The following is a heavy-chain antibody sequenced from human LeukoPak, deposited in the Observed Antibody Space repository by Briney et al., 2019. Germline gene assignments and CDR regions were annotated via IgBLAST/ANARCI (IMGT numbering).Heavy chain of an antibody. D-gene: IGHD3-3*01. CDR2: IWYDGSNK. CDR1: GFTFSSYG. Sequence: GGSLRLSCAASGFTFSSYGMHWVRQAPGKGLEWVAVIWYDGSNKYYADSVKGRFTISRDNSKNTLYLQMNSLRAEDTAVYYCARDHRFLEHGDYWGQGTLVTVPS. J-gene: IGHJ4*02. CDR3: ARDHRFLEHGDY. V-gene: IGHV3-33*01.